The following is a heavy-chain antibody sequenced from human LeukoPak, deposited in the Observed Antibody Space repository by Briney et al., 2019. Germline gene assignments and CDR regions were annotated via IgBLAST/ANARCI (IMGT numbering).Heavy chain of an antibody. J-gene: IGHJ4*02. V-gene: IGHV4-59*01. Sequence: SETLSLTCTVSGGSISTYYSSWIRHPPRKGLDWIGSFYSTGSTNYNPSLRSRVTISLDTSKNQISLRLSSVTAADTAVYYCARGGNALDYWGQGTLVTVSS. CDR3: ARGGNALDY. D-gene: IGHD4-23*01. CDR1: GGSISTYY. CDR2: FYSTGST.